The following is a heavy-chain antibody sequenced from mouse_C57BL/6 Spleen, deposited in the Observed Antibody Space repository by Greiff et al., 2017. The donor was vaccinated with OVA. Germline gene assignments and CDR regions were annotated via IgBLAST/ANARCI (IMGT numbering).Heavy chain of an antibody. J-gene: IGHJ3*01. CDR3: AIEGYYGNYDWFAY. CDR1: GYTFTSYW. Sequence: QVQLQQPGAELVKPGASVKVSCKASGYTFTSYWMHWVKQRPGQGLEWIGRIHPSDSDTNYNQKFKGKATLTVVKSSSTAYMQLSSLTSEDSAVYYCAIEGYYGNYDWFAYWGQGTLVTVSA. CDR2: IHPSDSDT. D-gene: IGHD2-1*01. V-gene: IGHV1-74*01.